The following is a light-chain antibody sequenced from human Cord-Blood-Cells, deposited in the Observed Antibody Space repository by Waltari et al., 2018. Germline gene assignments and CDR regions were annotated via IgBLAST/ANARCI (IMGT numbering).Light chain of an antibody. V-gene: IGLV1-44*01. J-gene: IGLJ3*02. Sequence: QSVLTQPPSASGTPGPRVTISCSGSSSNIGSNTVNWYQQLPGTAPKLLIYSNNQRPSGVPDRFSGSKSGTSASLAISGLQSEDEADYYCAAWDDSLNARVFGGGTKLTVL. CDR3: AAWDDSLNARV. CDR2: SNN. CDR1: SSNIGSNT.